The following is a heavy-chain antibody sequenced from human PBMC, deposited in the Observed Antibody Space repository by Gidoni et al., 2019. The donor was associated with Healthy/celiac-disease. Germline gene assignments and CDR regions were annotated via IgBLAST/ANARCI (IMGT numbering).Heavy chain of an antibody. J-gene: IGHJ3*02. D-gene: IGHD4-17*01. CDR1: GGSISSYY. CDR2: IYYSGST. V-gene: IGHV4-59*01. Sequence: QVQLQESGPGLVKPSETLSLTCTVSGGSISSYYWSWIRQPPGKGLEWIGYIYYSGSTNYNPSLKSRVTISVDTSKNQFSLKLSSVTAADTAVYYCARVGPYGGDAFDIWGQGIMVTVSS. CDR3: ARVGPYGGDAFDI.